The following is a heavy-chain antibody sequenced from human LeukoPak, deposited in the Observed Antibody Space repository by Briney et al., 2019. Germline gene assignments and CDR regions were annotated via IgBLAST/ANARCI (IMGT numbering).Heavy chain of an antibody. CDR3: AKALGSIVVTTTDY. Sequence: GGSLRLSCAASGFTFTSYAMSWVRQAPGKGLEWVSAISSGGGTTYYADSVKGRFTISRGNSKNTLYMQMHSLRAEDTAVYYCAKALGSIVVTTTDYWGQGTLVTVSS. D-gene: IGHD5-12*01. CDR1: GFTFTSYA. J-gene: IGHJ4*02. V-gene: IGHV3-23*01. CDR2: ISSGGGTT.